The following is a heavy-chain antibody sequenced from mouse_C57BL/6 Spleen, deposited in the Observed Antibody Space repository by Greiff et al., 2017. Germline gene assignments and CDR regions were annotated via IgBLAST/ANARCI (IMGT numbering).Heavy chain of an antibody. J-gene: IGHJ4*01. CDR1: GFSLTSYG. CDR3: AREDYDYDRGYYAMDY. CDR2: IWSGGST. V-gene: IGHV2-2*01. D-gene: IGHD2-4*01. Sequence: VMLVESGPGLVQPSQRLSITCTVSGFSLTSYGVHWVRQSPGKGLEWLGVIWSGGSTDYNAAFISRLSISKDNSKSQVFFTMNSLQADDTAIYYCAREDYDYDRGYYAMDYWGQGTSVTVSS.